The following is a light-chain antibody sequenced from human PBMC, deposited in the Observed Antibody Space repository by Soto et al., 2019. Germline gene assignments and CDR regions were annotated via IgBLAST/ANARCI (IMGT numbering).Light chain of an antibody. CDR3: QYFDDITVV. CDR2: ENN. Sequence: NFMLTQPHSVSESPGKTVTISCTRSSGSIASYYVEWYQQLPGSAPSAVIYENNQRPSGVPDRFSGSIDSSSNSASLTISGLRTEYEADYYCQYFDDITVVFGGVTKLTVL. J-gene: IGLJ2*01. CDR1: SGSIASYY. V-gene: IGLV6-57*04.